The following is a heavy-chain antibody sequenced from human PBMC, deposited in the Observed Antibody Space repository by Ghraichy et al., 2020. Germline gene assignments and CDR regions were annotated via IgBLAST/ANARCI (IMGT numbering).Heavy chain of an antibody. CDR2: IYYSGRT. CDR3: AGGDGYSFDY. J-gene: IGHJ4*02. V-gene: IGHV4-59*08. CDR1: GGSISSYY. Sequence: SETLSLTCTVSGGSISSYYWSWIRQPPGKGLEWIGYIYYSGRTNYNPSLKSRVTISVDTSKNQFSLKLSSVTAADTAVYYCAGGDGYSFDYWGQGTRVTVSS. D-gene: IGHD5-24*01.